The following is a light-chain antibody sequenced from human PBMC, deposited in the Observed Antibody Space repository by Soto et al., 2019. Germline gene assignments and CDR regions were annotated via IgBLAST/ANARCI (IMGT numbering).Light chain of an antibody. CDR2: DAS. CDR3: QQYNSYSWT. V-gene: IGKV1-5*01. J-gene: IGKJ1*01. CDR1: QSISSW. Sequence: NRITHSPSTLSPSVSHRVTTTCRASQSISSWLAWYQQKPGKAPKLLIYDASSLESGVPSRFSGSGSGTEFTLTISSLQPDDFATYYCQQYNSYSWTFGQGTKVDNK.